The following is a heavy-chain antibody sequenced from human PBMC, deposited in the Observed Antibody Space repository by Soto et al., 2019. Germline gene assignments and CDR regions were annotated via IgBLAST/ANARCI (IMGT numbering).Heavy chain of an antibody. CDR2: ISSSSSTI. J-gene: IGHJ4*02. Sequence: EVQLVESGGGLVQPWGSLRLSCAASGFTFSSYRMNWVRQAPGKGLEWVSYISSSSSTIYYTDSVKGRFTISRDNANNSLYLQISSLRDDYTAVYYCARARADGRYAFDYWGQGTLVTVSS. V-gene: IGHV3-48*02. D-gene: IGHD3-9*01. CDR1: GFTFSSYR. CDR3: ARARADGRYAFDY.